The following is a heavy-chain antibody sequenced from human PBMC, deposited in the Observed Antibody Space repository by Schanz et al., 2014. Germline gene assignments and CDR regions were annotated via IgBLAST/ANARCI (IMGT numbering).Heavy chain of an antibody. V-gene: IGHV3-13*04. Sequence: EVRLVESGGGLVQPGGSLRLSCEASGFSIRNHDMHWVRQATGAGLEWVSAIGTAGDTFYLDSVKGRFTISRENAKNSLYLQINSLRAEDTAVYYCAKDLLYGAPMPLNHLDYWGQGTLVTVSS. CDR1: GFSIRNHD. CDR2: IGTAGDT. D-gene: IGHD2-2*01. CDR3: AKDLLYGAPMPLNHLDY. J-gene: IGHJ4*02.